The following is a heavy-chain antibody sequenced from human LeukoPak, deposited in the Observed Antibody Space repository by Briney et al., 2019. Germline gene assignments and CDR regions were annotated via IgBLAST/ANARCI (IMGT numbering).Heavy chain of an antibody. CDR1: GYTFTGYY. CDR2: INPNSGGT. CDR3: TRDLGQWLLQGIFFDY. D-gene: IGHD5-12*01. V-gene: IGHV1-2*02. Sequence: GASVKVSCKASGYTFTGYYMQWVRQAPGQGLEWMGWINPNSGGTNYAQKFQGRVTMTRDTSISTAYMELSRLRSDDTAVYYCTRDLGQWLLQGIFFDYWGQGTLVTVSS. J-gene: IGHJ4*02.